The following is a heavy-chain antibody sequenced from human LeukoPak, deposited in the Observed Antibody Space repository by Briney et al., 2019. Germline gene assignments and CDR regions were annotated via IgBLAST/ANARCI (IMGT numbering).Heavy chain of an antibody. CDR2: ISYDGSNK. D-gene: IGHD6-13*01. Sequence: GGSLRLSCAASGFTFSSYAIHWVRQAPGKGLEWVAVISYDGSNKYYADSVKGRFTISRDNSKNTLYLQMNSLRAEDTALYYCARDRGAAAGNWGQGTLVTVSS. V-gene: IGHV3-30-3*01. CDR3: ARDRGAAAGN. J-gene: IGHJ4*02. CDR1: GFTFSSYA.